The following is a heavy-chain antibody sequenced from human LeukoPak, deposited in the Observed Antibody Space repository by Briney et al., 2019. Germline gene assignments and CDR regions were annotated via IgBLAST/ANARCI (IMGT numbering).Heavy chain of an antibody. D-gene: IGHD3-3*01. V-gene: IGHV3-11*01. Sequence: GGSLRLSCTASGFTFSDYYMTWIRQAPGKGLEWVSYISSSGTIIYYADSVKGRFTISRDNAKNSLYLQVNSLRVEDTAVFYCARDGSFWSGFHAFDLWGQGTVVTVSS. CDR2: ISSSGTII. CDR1: GFTFSDYY. CDR3: ARDGSFWSGFHAFDL. J-gene: IGHJ3*01.